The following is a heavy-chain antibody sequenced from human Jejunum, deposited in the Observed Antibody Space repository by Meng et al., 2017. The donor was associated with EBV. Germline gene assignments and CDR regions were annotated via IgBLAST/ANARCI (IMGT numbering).Heavy chain of an antibody. Sequence: GPAPGYVYLSGTVSSPWHFSGGSLSNNVWWNWVRQPPGKGLEWIGEIYHSGLTNYNPSLKSRVTISVDTSKNKFSLNLASVTAADTAVYYCARSPGSWRLDYWGPGTVVTVSS. J-gene: IGHJ4*02. CDR3: ARSPGSWRLDY. D-gene: IGHD3-10*01. V-gene: IGHV4-4*02. CDR1: GGSLSNNVW. CDR2: IYHSGLT.